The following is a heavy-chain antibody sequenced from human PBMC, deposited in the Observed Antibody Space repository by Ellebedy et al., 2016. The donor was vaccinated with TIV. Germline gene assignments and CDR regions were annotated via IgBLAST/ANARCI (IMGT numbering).Heavy chain of an antibody. CDR3: ARGNVGRGVMGQWFDP. CDR2: MNPNSGHT. D-gene: IGHD3-10*01. Sequence: AASVKVSCKASGYTFSSFDINWVRQATGQGLQWMGWMNPNSGHTGYAQKFQGRVTMTRNNSISTAYLELSSLRSDDTAVYYCARGNVGRGVMGQWFDPWGQGTLVTVSS. CDR1: GYTFSSFD. V-gene: IGHV1-8*01. J-gene: IGHJ5*02.